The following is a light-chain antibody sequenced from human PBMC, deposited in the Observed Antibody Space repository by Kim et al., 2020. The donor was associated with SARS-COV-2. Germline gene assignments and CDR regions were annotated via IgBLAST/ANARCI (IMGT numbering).Light chain of an antibody. CDR2: AAS. V-gene: IGKV1-8*01. CDR3: QQYYDYPRT. J-gene: IGKJ1*01. CDR1: QAISSY. Sequence: AIQITQSPSSLSASIGDRLTITCRASQAISSYLAWYQQKSGKAPKLLIYAASTLQSGVPSRFSGSGSGTDFTLTISCLQSEDFATYYCQQYYDYPRTFGRGTKVEIK.